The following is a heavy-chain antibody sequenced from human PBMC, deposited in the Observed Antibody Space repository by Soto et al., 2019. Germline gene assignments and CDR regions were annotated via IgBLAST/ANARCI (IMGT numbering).Heavy chain of an antibody. D-gene: IGHD3-16*02. V-gene: IGHV4-31*03. J-gene: IGHJ4*02. CDR1: GGSISSGGYY. CDR2: IYYSGST. Sequence: TLSLTCTVSGGSISSGGYYWSWIRQHPGKGLEWIGYIYYSGSTYYNPSLKSRVTISVDTSKNQFSLKLSSVTAADTAVYYCARSFIKSPHFDYWGQGTLVTGSS. CDR3: ARSFIKSPHFDY.